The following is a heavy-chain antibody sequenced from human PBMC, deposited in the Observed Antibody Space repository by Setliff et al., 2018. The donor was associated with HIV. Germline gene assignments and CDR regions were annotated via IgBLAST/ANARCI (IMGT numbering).Heavy chain of an antibody. D-gene: IGHD3-10*01. CDR3: VYGSGSYRKYGMDV. Sequence: PGGSLRLSCGTSGFTFSNYGMNWVRQAPGKGLEWVSSISSSGTYIYYADSVKGRFTISRDNAKNSLYLQMNSLRAEDTAVYYCVYGSGSYRKYGMDVWGQGTTVTVSS. CDR1: GFTFSNYG. CDR2: ISSSGTYI. J-gene: IGHJ6*02. V-gene: IGHV3-21*01.